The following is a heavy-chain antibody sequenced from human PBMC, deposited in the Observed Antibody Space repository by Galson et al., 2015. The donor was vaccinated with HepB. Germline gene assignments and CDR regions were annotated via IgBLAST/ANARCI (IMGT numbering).Heavy chain of an antibody. CDR3: ARRVSGNFDF. J-gene: IGHJ4*02. Sequence: SLRLSCAASGFTFSPYTMTWVRQAPGKGLEWVSAILSGGNTYYADSVKGRFTISRDNSKNTLDLQMNGLRAEDTAVYFCARRVSGNFDFWGRGTLVTVSS. CDR1: GFTFSPYT. CDR2: ILSGGNT. D-gene: IGHD5-12*01. V-gene: IGHV3-23*01.